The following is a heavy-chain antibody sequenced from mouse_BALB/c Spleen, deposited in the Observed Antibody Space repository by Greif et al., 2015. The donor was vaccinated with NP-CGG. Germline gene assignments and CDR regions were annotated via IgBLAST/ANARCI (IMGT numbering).Heavy chain of an antibody. CDR1: EYEFPSHD. CDR2: INSDGGST. Sequence: EVQRVESGGGLVQPGESLKLSCESNEYEFPSHDMSWVRKTPEERLELVAAINSDGGSTYYPDTMERRFIISRDNTKKTLYLQMSSLRSEDTALYYCARRYYYRYDEGDYYAMDYWGQGTSVTVSS. V-gene: IGHV5-2*01. CDR3: ARRYYYRYDEGDYYAMDY. D-gene: IGHD2-14*01. J-gene: IGHJ4*01.